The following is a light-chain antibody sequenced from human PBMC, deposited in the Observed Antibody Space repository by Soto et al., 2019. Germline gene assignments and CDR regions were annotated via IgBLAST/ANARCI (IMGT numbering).Light chain of an antibody. CDR1: SSNIGNYY. V-gene: IGLV1-51*01. J-gene: IGLJ1*01. CDR3: GSWDGSLNTYV. CDR2: ASD. Sequence: QSVLTQPPSVSAAPGQKVTISCSGGSSNIGNYYVSWYQQLPGVAPKLLIFASDKRPSGIPDRFSGSQSGASGTLDITGLQTGDEAEYYCGSWDGSLNTYVFGTGTKVTVL.